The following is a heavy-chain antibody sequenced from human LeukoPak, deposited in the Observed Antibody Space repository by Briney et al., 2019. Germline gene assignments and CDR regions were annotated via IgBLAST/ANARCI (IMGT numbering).Heavy chain of an antibody. CDR3: ARDALSSGWYWYFDY. CDR1: GGSISSYY. V-gene: IGHV4-59*01. Sequence: KPSETLSLTCTVSGGSISSYYWGWIRQPPGKGLEWIGYIYYSGSTNYNPSLKSRVTISVDTSKNQFSLKLSSVTAADTAVYYCARDALSSGWYWYFDYWGQGTLVTVSS. CDR2: IYYSGST. D-gene: IGHD6-19*01. J-gene: IGHJ4*02.